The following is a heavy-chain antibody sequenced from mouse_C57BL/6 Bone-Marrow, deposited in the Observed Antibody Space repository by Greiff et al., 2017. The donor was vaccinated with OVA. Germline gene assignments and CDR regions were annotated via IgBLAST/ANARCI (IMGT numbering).Heavy chain of an antibody. CDR1: GYTFTSYW. V-gene: IGHV1-50*01. CDR2: IDPSDSYT. CDR3: ALVTSVVAHFDY. D-gene: IGHD1-1*01. Sequence: QVQLQQPGAELVKPGASVKLSCKASGYTFTSYWMHWVKQRPGQGLEWIGEIDPSDSYTNYNQKFKGKATLTVDTSSSTAYMQLSSLTSEDSAVYYCALVTSVVAHFDYWGQGTTLTVSS. J-gene: IGHJ2*01.